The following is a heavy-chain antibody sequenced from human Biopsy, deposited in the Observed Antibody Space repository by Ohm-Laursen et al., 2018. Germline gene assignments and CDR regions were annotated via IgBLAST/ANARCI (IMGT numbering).Heavy chain of an antibody. V-gene: IGHV1-18*01. J-gene: IGHJ6*02. Sequence: ASVKVSCKASGYTFTSYGISWVRQAPGQGLEWMGWINTYNANTDYAQKVQGRVTMTTDTSTSTAYMELRSLRSDDTAVYYCTSLWGRESDYYYSDMDVWGQGTTVTVSS. CDR2: INTYNANT. D-gene: IGHD7-27*01. CDR3: TSLWGRESDYYYSDMDV. CDR1: GYTFTSYG.